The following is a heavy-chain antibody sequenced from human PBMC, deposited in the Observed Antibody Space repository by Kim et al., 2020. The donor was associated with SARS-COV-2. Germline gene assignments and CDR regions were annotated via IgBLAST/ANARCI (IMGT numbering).Heavy chain of an antibody. V-gene: IGHV1-46*02. J-gene: IGHJ5*02. D-gene: IGHD3-10*02. CDR3: ARDTNRWDYGRYNWFDP. CDR1: GYTFNSYY. Sequence: ASVKVSCKASGYTFNSYYIHWVRQAPGQGLEWMGIINPIGEITSYAEKFQVRVTMTRDMSTSTVYMELSSLRSEDTGVYYCARDTNRWDYGRYNWFDPWG. CDR2: INPIGEIT.